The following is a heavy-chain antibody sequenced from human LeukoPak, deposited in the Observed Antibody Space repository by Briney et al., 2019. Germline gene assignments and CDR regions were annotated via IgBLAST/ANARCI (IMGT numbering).Heavy chain of an antibody. CDR3: ARVYGGNSDWFDP. D-gene: IGHD4-23*01. Sequence: SEPLSLTCTVPGGSISSHYWSWIRQPPGKGLEWNGYLFYSGSTNYNPSLKSRVTISVDTSKNQFSLKLSSVTAADTAVYYCARVYGGNSDWFDPWGQGTLVTVSS. V-gene: IGHV4-59*11. J-gene: IGHJ5*02. CDR1: GGSISSHY. CDR2: LFYSGST.